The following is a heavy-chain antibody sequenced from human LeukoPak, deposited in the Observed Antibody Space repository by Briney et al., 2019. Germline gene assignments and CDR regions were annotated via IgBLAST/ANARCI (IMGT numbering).Heavy chain of an antibody. V-gene: IGHV3-15*01. CDR2: IKSKTDGGTT. Sequence: GGSLRLSCAASGFTFSNAWMTWVRQAPGKGLEWVGRIKSKTDGGTTDYAAPVKGRFTVSRDDSKNTLYLQMNSLKTEDTAVYYCTTDGRLWFGENHWGQGTLVTVSS. CDR1: GFTFSNAW. CDR3: TTDGRLWFGENH. D-gene: IGHD3-10*01. J-gene: IGHJ5*02.